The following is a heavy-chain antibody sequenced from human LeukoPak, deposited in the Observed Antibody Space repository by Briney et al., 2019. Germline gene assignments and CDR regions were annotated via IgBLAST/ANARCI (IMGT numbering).Heavy chain of an antibody. V-gene: IGHV3-23*01. CDR1: GFTFSSYA. Sequence: HAGGSLRLSCSASGFTFSSYAMSWVRQAPGKGLEWVSSVNDGGDNTYYADYLRGRFTVSRDNSRNTLWLQMNSLRAEDTAIYYCAKARGTTGWLPYFDYWGQGALVTVSS. J-gene: IGHJ4*02. D-gene: IGHD6-19*01. CDR3: AKARGTTGWLPYFDY. CDR2: VNDGGDNT.